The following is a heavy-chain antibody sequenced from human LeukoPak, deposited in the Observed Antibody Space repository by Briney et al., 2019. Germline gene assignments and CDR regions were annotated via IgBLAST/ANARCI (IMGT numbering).Heavy chain of an antibody. Sequence: VASVKVSCKASGYTFTDYYMYWVRQAPGQGLEWMGWINPNSGGTNYAQKFQGRVTMTRDTSISTAYMELSRLRSDDTAVYYCARAYDISGFYLDYWGQGTLVTVSS. CDR1: GYTFTDYY. CDR2: INPNSGGT. V-gene: IGHV1-2*02. CDR3: ARAYDISGFYLDY. D-gene: IGHD3-22*01. J-gene: IGHJ4*02.